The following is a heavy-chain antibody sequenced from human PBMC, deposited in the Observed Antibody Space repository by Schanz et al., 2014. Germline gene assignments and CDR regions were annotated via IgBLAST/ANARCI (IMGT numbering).Heavy chain of an antibody. CDR3: ASVIMVAGNHRDGRDV. Sequence: VQLVESGGGVVQPGRSLRLSCAASGFTFSSYGMHWVRQAPGKGLEWVSYISGSSSTKYYADSVKGRFTISRDTPKNTLYVQMSSLRDGDTAVYYCASVIMVAGNHRDGRDVWGQGTTVTVSS. D-gene: IGHD6-19*01. CDR1: GFTFSSYG. J-gene: IGHJ6*02. V-gene: IGHV3-48*02. CDR2: ISGSSSTK.